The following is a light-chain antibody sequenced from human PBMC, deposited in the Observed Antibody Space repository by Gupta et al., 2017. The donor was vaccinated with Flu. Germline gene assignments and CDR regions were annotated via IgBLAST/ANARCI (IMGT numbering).Light chain of an antibody. Sequence: QSALTQPASVSGSPGQSLTISCTGTTSDVGGYNYVSWYQQPPGKAPNLMVYEVSSCTAGVASRFSGSKAGNTASLTISARTEEDAADYYCSADTSSSNLVFGGGTKLTVL. CDR3: SADTSSSNLV. CDR1: TSDVGGYNY. CDR2: EVS. V-gene: IGLV2-14*01. J-gene: IGLJ3*02.